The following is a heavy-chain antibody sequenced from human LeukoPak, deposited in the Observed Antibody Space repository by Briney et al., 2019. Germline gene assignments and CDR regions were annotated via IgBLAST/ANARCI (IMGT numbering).Heavy chain of an antibody. V-gene: IGHV4-30-2*01. D-gene: IGHD6-25*01. CDR3: ARDAAKRYFDL. Sequence: SETLSLTCAVSGGSISSGGYSWSWIRQPPGKGPEWIGYIYHSGSTYYNPSLKCRVTISVDRSKNRFSLKLSSVTAADTAVYYCARDAAKRYFDLWGRGTLVTVSS. CDR2: IYHSGST. CDR1: GGSISSGGYS. J-gene: IGHJ2*01.